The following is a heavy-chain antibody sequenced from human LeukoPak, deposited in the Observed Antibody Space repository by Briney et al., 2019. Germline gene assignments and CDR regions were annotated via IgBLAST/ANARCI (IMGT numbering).Heavy chain of an antibody. CDR2: ISSSSSYI. Sequence: GGSLRLSCAASGFTFTSYLMNWVRQAPGKGLEWVSSISSSSSYIHYADSVKGRFTLSRDNANNSLYLQMDSLRAEDTAVYYCARGRLSGMDVWGKGTTVTVSS. J-gene: IGHJ6*03. CDR3: ARGRLSGMDV. CDR1: GFTFTSYL. V-gene: IGHV3-21*01.